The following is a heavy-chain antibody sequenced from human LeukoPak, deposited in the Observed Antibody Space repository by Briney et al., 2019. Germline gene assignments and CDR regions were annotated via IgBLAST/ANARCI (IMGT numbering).Heavy chain of an antibody. D-gene: IGHD3-9*01. CDR2: INPSSGST. CDR3: ARKGILTYYDILTGYWDWFDP. Sequence: ASLKVSCKASGYTFTSYYMHWVRQAPAQGLEWMGIINPSSGSTSYAQKFQDRVTMTRDTSTSTVYMELSSLRSEDTAVYYCARKGILTYYDILTGYWDWFDPWGQGTLVTVSS. J-gene: IGHJ5*02. V-gene: IGHV1-46*01. CDR1: GYTFTSYY.